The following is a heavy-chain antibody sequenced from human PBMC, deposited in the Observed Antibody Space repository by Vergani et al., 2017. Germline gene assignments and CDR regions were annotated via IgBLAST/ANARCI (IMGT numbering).Heavy chain of an antibody. CDR2: IIPIFGTA. D-gene: IGHD4-17*01. J-gene: IGHJ6*02. Sequence: QVQLVQSGADVKKPGSSVKVSCKASGGTFSSYAISWVRQAPGQGLEWMGGIIPIFGTANYAQEFQGRVTLTADESTSTAYMELSSLRSEDTAVDYCARDRGFGGDYGLYYCCGMDVWGQGTTVTVSS. CDR1: GGTFSSYA. CDR3: ARDRGFGGDYGLYYCCGMDV. V-gene: IGHV1-69*01.